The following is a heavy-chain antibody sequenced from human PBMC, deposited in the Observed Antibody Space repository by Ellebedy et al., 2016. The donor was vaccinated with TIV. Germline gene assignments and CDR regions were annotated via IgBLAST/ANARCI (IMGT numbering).Heavy chain of an antibody. J-gene: IGHJ4*02. CDR3: ARGGRYGDIDY. V-gene: IGHV4-31*01. CDR1: GGSISSGAYY. D-gene: IGHD4-17*01. Sequence: MPSETLSLTCSVPGGSISSGAYYWSWIRQHPGKGLEWIGDISYSGSTNYNPSLKSLVTISADTSKNQFSLKLTSVTAADTAVYYCARGGRYGDIDYWGQGTLVTVSS. CDR2: ISYSGST.